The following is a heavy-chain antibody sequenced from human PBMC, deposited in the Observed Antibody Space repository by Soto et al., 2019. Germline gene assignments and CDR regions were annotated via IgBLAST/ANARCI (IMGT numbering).Heavy chain of an antibody. D-gene: IGHD3-3*01. CDR2: MNPNSGNT. CDR3: ARGGYDFWSGSFYYYYYGMDV. CDR1: GYTFTSYD. Sequence: GASVKVSCKASGYTFTSYDINWVRQATGQGLEWMGWMNPNSGNTGYAQKFQGRVTMTRNTSISTAYMELSSLRSEDTAVYYCARGGYDFWSGSFYYYYYGMDVWGQGTTVTVSS. V-gene: IGHV1-8*01. J-gene: IGHJ6*02.